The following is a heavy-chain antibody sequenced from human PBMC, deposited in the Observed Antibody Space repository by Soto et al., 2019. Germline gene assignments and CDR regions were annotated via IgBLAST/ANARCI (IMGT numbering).Heavy chain of an antibody. CDR2: IIPIFGTA. D-gene: IGHD2-15*01. J-gene: IGHJ5*02. V-gene: IGHV1-69*13. CDR3: AREEGVVDATPGSDGFDP. Sequence: SVKVSCKASGGTFSSYAISWVRQAPGQGLEWMGGIIPIFGTANYAQKFQGRVTITADESTSTAYMELSSLRSEDTAVYYCAREEGVVDATPGSDGFDPWGQRTLVTVSS. CDR1: GGTFSSYA.